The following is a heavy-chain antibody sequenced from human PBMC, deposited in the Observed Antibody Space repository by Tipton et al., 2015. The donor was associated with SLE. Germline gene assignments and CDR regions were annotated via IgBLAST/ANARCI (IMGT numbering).Heavy chain of an antibody. Sequence: TLSLTCTVSGGSISSGGYYWTWIRQPAGKGLEWIGQIHKSGTTNYSTSLKGRVTISIDTSKDQLSLKLTSVTAADTAVYYCARIGGYASGTFYTDFWGQGTLVTVSS. CDR2: IHKSGTT. D-gene: IGHD2/OR15-2a*01. J-gene: IGHJ4*02. CDR3: ARIGGYASGTFYTDF. CDR1: GGSISSGGYY. V-gene: IGHV4-61*09.